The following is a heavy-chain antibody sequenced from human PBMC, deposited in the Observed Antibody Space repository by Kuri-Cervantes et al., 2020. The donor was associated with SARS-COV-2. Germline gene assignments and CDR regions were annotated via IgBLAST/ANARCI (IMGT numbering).Heavy chain of an antibody. CDR2: IYYSGST. Sequence: GSLRLSCTVSGGSISSSSYYWGWIRQPPGKGLEWIGSIYYSGSTYYNPSLKSRVTISVDTSKNQFSLKLSSVTAADTAVYYCARPYDSSGYDDAFDIWGQGTMVTVSS. CDR3: ARPYDSSGYDDAFDI. V-gene: IGHV4-39*01. J-gene: IGHJ3*02. CDR1: GGSISSSSYY. D-gene: IGHD3-22*01.